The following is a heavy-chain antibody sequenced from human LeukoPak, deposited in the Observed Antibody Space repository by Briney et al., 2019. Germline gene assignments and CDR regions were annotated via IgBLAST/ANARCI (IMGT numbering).Heavy chain of an antibody. CDR1: GLTFSSYD. CDR3: ATWRSGYDGYFDY. Sequence: GVSLRHSCAASGLTFSSYDIKWVRQSPGKGLEWVSSITGSTTYIYHADSVKGRFTISRDNAKSSMYLQMNSLRVEDTAVYYCATWRSGYDGYFDYWGQGILVTVSS. V-gene: IGHV3-21*01. D-gene: IGHD5-12*01. CDR2: ITGSTTYI. J-gene: IGHJ4*02.